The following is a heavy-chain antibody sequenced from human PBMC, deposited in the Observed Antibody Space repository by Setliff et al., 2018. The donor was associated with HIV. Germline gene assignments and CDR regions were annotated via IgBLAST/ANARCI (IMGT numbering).Heavy chain of an antibody. J-gene: IGHJ3*02. D-gene: IGHD4-4*01. CDR1: GYSISTNEW. CDR2: ISNSGKI. CDR3: ARTVPHSAAQDAFDI. V-gene: IGHV4-28*05. Sequence: SETLSLTCAASGYSISTNEWWGWIRQPPGKGLAWIGYISNSGKIYYDPSLNSRVTLSADTSKNQLSLKLTSVTAEDTGVYYCARTVPHSAAQDAFDIWGQGTVVTVSS.